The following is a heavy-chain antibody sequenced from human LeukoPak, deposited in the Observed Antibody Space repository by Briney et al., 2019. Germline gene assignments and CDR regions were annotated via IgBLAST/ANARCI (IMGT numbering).Heavy chain of an antibody. D-gene: IGHD3-3*01. CDR1: GYTFTRYA. V-gene: IGHV1-18*01. CDR2: ISPYNGYT. CDR3: ARGGVTNDFWSGYVYYFDY. J-gene: IGHJ4*02. Sequence: GASVKVSCKASGYTFTRYAITWVRQAPGQGLEWMGWISPYNGYTQNSQKFQGRVTMTTDTSTSTAYMELRSLRSDDTAVYYCARGGVTNDFWSGYVYYFDYWGQGTLVTVSS.